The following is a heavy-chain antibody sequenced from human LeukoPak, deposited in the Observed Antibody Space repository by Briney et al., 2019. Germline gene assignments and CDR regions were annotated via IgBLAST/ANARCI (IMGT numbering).Heavy chain of an antibody. CDR3: ARGAPSYYYYGSGKPQTWYFDL. CDR1: GYTFTAYY. V-gene: IGHV1-2*02. D-gene: IGHD3-10*01. Sequence: ASVKVSCKTSGYTFTAYYMHWVRQPPGQGLEWMGWINPNSGGTNYAQKFQGRVTMTRDTSISTAYMELSRLRSDDTAVYYCARGAPSYYYYGSGKPQTWYFDLWGRGTLVTVSS. CDR2: INPNSGGT. J-gene: IGHJ2*01.